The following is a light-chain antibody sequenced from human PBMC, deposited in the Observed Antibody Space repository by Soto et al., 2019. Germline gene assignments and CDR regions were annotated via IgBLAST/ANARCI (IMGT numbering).Light chain of an antibody. CDR3: QQYDNWTWT. CDR2: DTS. V-gene: IGKV3-11*01. Sequence: EIVLTQSPATLSLSPGERATLSCRASQSVERFLAWYQQTPGQAPRLVIYDTSNRVTGIPARFSGSGSGTEFTLTISSLQSEDVEVDYCQQYDNWTWTFCQGTRLEIK. J-gene: IGKJ5*01. CDR1: QSVERF.